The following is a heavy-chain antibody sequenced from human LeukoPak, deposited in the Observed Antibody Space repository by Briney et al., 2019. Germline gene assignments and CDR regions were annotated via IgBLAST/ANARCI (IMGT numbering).Heavy chain of an antibody. CDR1: GFSFSDYY. J-gene: IGHJ6*02. Sequence: GSLRLSCAASGFSFSDYYMSWVRQAPGKGLEWISDTDGSGSTKHYADSVKGRFTISRDNAKNSLYLQMNSLRADDTAVYYCARDQGAVMVYNYGMDVWGQGTTVTVSS. V-gene: IGHV3-11*01. CDR3: ARDQGAVMVYNYGMDV. D-gene: IGHD2-8*01. CDR2: TDGSGSTK.